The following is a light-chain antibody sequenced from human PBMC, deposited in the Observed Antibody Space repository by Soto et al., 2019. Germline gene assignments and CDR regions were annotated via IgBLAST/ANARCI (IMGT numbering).Light chain of an antibody. J-gene: IGLJ2*01. CDR3: SSYSGTNNVV. CDR1: SSDVGGYNY. Sequence: HSVLTQPPSASGSPGQSVTTSCTGTSSDVGGYNYVSWYQQHPGKAPKLIIYEVTKRPSGVPDRFSGSKSGNTASLTVSGLQAEDEADYYCSSYSGTNNVVFGGGTKLTVL. CDR2: EVT. V-gene: IGLV2-8*01.